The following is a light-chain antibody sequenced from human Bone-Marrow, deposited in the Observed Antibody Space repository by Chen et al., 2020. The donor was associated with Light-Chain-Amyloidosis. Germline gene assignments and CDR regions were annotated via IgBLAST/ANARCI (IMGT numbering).Light chain of an antibody. J-gene: IGLJ2*01. CDR3: QSADSSGTYEVI. CDR1: DLPTKY. Sequence: SYEQTQPPSVSVSPGQTARITCSGDDLPTKYAYWYQQKPGQAPVLVIHRDTEWPSGISERFSGASSGTTTTLTISGVQAEDEADYHCQSADSSGTYEVIFGGGTKLTVL. V-gene: IGLV3-25*03. CDR2: RDT.